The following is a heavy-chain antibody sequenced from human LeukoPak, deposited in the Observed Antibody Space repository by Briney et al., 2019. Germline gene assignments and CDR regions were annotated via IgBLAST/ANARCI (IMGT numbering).Heavy chain of an antibody. J-gene: IGHJ5*02. CDR2: ISGNGGGT. CDR3: ARGDGSSWSNRSYWFDP. Sequence: PGGSLRLSFAASGFTFRSYAMSWVRQAPGKGLQWVSGISGNGGGTKYADSVKGRFTISRDNSKNTLYLQMNSLRAEDTAVYYCARGDGSSWSNRSYWFDPWGQGTLVTVSS. D-gene: IGHD6-13*01. CDR1: GFTFRSYA. V-gene: IGHV3-23*01.